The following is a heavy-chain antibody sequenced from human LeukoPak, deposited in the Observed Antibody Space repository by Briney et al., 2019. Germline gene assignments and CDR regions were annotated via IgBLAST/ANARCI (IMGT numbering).Heavy chain of an antibody. D-gene: IGHD2-2*01. J-gene: IGHJ3*02. CDR1: GGSISSYY. CDR3: ARRLEDCSSTSCRDAFDI. Sequence: SETLSLTCTVSGGSISSYYWSWIRQPPGKGLEWIGYIYYSGSTNYNPSLKSRVTISVDTSKNQFSLKLSSVTAADTAVYYCARRLEDCSSTSCRDAFDIWGQGTMVTVSS. CDR2: IYYSGST. V-gene: IGHV4-59*08.